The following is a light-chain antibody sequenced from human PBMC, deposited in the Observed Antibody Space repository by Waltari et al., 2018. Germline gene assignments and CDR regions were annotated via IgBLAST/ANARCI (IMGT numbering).Light chain of an antibody. Sequence: DIVMTQSPDSLAVSLGERATINCKSSQSVLYSSNNKNYLAWYQPKPGQPPKLLIYWAATREAGVPDRVSGSGSGTDFTLTISSLQAEDVAVYYCQQYYSPGTFGQGTKLEIK. CDR1: QSVLYSSNNKNY. CDR3: QQYYSPGT. CDR2: WAA. V-gene: IGKV4-1*01. J-gene: IGKJ2*02.